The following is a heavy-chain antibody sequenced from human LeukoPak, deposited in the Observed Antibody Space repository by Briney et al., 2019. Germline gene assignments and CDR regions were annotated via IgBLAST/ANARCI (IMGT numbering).Heavy chain of an antibody. J-gene: IGHJ4*02. CDR2: ITSSSSYI. Sequence: GGSLRLSCAASGFTFSSYNMNWVRQAPGKGLEWVSSITSSSSYIYYADSVKGRFTISRDNAKNSLYLQMNSLRAEDTAVYYCARDLTLNYYDSSGSYWGQGTLVTVSS. CDR3: ARDLTLNYYDSSGSY. CDR1: GFTFSSYN. D-gene: IGHD3-22*01. V-gene: IGHV3-21*01.